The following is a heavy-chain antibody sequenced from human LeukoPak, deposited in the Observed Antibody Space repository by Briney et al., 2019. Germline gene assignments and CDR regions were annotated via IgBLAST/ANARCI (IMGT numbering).Heavy chain of an antibody. V-gene: IGHV3-11*01. CDR1: GFIFRDYH. D-gene: IGHD6-19*01. CDR2: ISPGGDAT. Sequence: GGSLRLSCAASGFIFRDYHMKWIRQAPGKGLEWVSYISPGGDATYFADSVRGRFTISRDNAKNSLYLQMNSLTAEDAAVYYCAGGLDIAVAGPGGYFDYWGQGTLVTVSS. J-gene: IGHJ4*02. CDR3: AGGLDIAVAGPGGYFDY.